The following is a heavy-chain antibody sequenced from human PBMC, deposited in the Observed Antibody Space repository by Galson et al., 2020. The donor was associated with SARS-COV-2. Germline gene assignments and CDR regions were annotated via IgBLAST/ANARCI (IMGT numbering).Heavy chain of an antibody. J-gene: IGHJ4*02. CDR1: RGSISNHY. D-gene: IGHD1-26*01. CDR2: ISDSGST. CDR3: AKLAEGRRSSEDY. Sequence: ETSEPLSLPCTISRGSISNHYWSWIRQPPGKGLEWIGSISDSGSTNYNPSLKSRVTISLDTPKNQFSLRVNSVTAADTAVYYCAKLAEGRRSSEDYWGQGTLVTVSS. V-gene: IGHV4-59*08.